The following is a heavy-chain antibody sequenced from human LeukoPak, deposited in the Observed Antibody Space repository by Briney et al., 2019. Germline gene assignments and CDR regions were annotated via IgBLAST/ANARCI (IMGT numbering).Heavy chain of an antibody. CDR3: ARWYYSGWAFDY. J-gene: IGHJ4*02. V-gene: IGHV4-59*08. CDR2: IHDSGST. Sequence: SETLSLTCAVYGGSFSGYYWSWIRQPPGKGLEWIGYIHDSGSTKYNPSLKSRVVIPVDTSKSQFSLKLSSVTAADTAVYYCARWYYSGWAFDYWGQGTLVTVSS. CDR1: GGSFSGYY. D-gene: IGHD6-19*01.